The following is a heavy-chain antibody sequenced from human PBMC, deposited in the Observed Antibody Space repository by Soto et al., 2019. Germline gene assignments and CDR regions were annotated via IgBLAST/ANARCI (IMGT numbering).Heavy chain of an antibody. CDR3: ARDDEHGSNCDPAY. V-gene: IGHV3-30*13. Sequence: QVQLVQSGGGVVQPGRSLRLSCAASGFNFNTYFMHWVRQAPGKGLEWVAMIFPNGRDKEYADSVKGRFPISRDNSNNRMFMQMDSLRPEDTAVYYCARDDEHGSNCDPAYWGQGALVTVSS. D-gene: IGHD1-26*01. CDR2: IFPNGRDK. CDR1: GFNFNTYF. J-gene: IGHJ4*02.